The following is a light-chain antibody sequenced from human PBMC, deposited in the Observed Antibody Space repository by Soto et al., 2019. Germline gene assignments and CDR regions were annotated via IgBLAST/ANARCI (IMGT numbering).Light chain of an antibody. Sequence: DIQMTQSPSTLSTSVGDRVTITCRASQTINNWLAWYHQKPGKAPRLLIYDAFSLESGVPSRFSGTGSGTEFTLTINSLQAEDFATYYCQQYNTFPYTFGQGTKLEIK. CDR1: QTINNW. CDR2: DAF. CDR3: QQYNTFPYT. J-gene: IGKJ2*01. V-gene: IGKV1-5*01.